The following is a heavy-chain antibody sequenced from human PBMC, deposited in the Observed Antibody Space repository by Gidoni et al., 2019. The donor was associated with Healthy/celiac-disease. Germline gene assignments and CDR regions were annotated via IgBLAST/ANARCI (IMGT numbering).Heavy chain of an antibody. CDR1: GFTFSSYA. J-gene: IGHJ3*02. D-gene: IGHD6-19*01. CDR3: AKGPHSSGWSDDAFDI. CDR2: ISGSGGST. Sequence: EVQLLESGGGLVQPGGSLRLSCAASGFTFSSYAMSWVRQAPGKGLEWVSAISGSGGSTYYADSVKGRFTISRDNSKNTLYLQMNSLRAEDTAVYYCAKGPHSSGWSDDAFDIWGQGTMVTVSS. V-gene: IGHV3-23*01.